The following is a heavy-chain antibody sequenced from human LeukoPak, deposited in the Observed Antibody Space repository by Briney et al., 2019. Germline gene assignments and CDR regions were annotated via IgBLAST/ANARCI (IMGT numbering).Heavy chain of an antibody. D-gene: IGHD2-21*02. V-gene: IGHV1-2*02. CDR2: INPNSGGT. CDR1: GYTFTGYY. J-gene: IGHJ5*02. CDR3: ARTDGIVVVTDSVALFDP. Sequence: ASVKLSCKASGYTFTGYYMHWVRQAPGQGLEWMGWINPNSGGTNYAQKFQGRVTMTRDTSISRAYMELSRLRSDDTAVYYCARTDGIVVVTDSVALFDPWGQGTLVTVSS.